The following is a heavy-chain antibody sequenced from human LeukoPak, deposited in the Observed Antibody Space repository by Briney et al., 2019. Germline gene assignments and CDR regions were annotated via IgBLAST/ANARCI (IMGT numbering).Heavy chain of an antibody. CDR2: IFRYGST. CDR3: ASGGLVSRYLDH. CDR1: GGSISSSTW. V-gene: IGHV4-4*02. Sequence: SETLSLTCAVSGGSISSSTWWTWVRLPPGKGLEWIGEIFRYGSTNVNPSLKSRLTMSVDESNHEFSLKLTSVTAADTAVYFCASGGLVSRYLDHWGQGLLVTVSS. D-gene: IGHD3-9*01. J-gene: IGHJ4*02.